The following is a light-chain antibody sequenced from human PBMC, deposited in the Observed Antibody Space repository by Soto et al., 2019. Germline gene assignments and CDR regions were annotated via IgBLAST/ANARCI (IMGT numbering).Light chain of an antibody. J-gene: IGKJ4*01. V-gene: IGKV1-39*01. Sequence: DIQMTQSPYSLSASVGDTVTITCRASQSISTYLNWYQKKAGEAPELLIYAASSLQSGVPLRFTGSGSGTDFTLTILSLQPEDFATYYCQHSYATPLTFGGGTKVEIK. CDR1: QSISTY. CDR3: QHSYATPLT. CDR2: AAS.